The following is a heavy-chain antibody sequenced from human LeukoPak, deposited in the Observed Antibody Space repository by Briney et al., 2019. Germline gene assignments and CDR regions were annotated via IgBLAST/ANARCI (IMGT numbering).Heavy chain of an antibody. D-gene: IGHD2-8*01. Sequence: GGSLRLSCAASGFSFSYYWMHWVRQGSGKGPVWVSRIIGDGTRTDYADFVKGRFTISRDNAKSTLYLQMNSLTVEDTAVYYCLRVDDTNGHNWFDPWGQGTLVTVSS. CDR1: GFSFSYYW. CDR3: LRVDDTNGHNWFDP. V-gene: IGHV3-74*01. CDR2: IIGDGTRT. J-gene: IGHJ5*02.